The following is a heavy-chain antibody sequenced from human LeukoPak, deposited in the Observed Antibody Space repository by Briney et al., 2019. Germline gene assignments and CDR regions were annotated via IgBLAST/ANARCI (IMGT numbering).Heavy chain of an antibody. Sequence: PGGSLRLSCAASGFTLSSYAMHWVRQAPGKGLEWVAVISYDGSNKYYADSVKGRFTISRDNSKNTLYLQMNSLRAEDTAVYYCARDLYYYGSELPYYFDYWGQGTLVTVSS. CDR2: ISYDGSNK. CDR1: GFTLSSYA. J-gene: IGHJ4*02. V-gene: IGHV3-30*04. D-gene: IGHD3-10*01. CDR3: ARDLYYYGSELPYYFDY.